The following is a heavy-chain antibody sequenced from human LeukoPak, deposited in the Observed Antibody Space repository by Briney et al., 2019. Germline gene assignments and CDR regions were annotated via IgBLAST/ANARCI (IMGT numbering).Heavy chain of an antibody. CDR3: ARDSCSGGSCYFDY. V-gene: IGHV1-18*01. Sequence: ASVTVSCKASGYTFTSYGISWVRQAPGQGLEWMGWISAYNGNTNYAQNLQGRVTMTTDTSTSTAYMELRSLRSDDTAVYYCARDSCSGGSCYFDYWGQGTLVTVSS. D-gene: IGHD2-15*01. CDR2: ISAYNGNT. J-gene: IGHJ4*02. CDR1: GYTFTSYG.